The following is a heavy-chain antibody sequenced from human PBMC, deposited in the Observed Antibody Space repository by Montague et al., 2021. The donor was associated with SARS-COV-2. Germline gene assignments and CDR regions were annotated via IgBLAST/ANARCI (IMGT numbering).Heavy chain of an antibody. Sequence: SETLSLTCSVSGGSMINNYCSWIRQPPGEGLEWMGYIYYTGSTDXNPSLESRATLSIDTSKNEFSLKLTSVTAADTAVYYCARGGGRLQYSYYYGMDVWGQGTTVTVSS. CDR1: GGSMINNY. CDR3: ARGGGRLQYSYYYGMDV. V-gene: IGHV4-59*01. J-gene: IGHJ6*02. D-gene: IGHD5-12*01. CDR2: IYYTGST.